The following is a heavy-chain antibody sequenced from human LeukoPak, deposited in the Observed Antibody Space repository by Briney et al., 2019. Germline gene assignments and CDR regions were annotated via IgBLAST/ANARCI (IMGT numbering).Heavy chain of an antibody. CDR3: AKVFGIAAAGTRGD. CDR1: GFTFSSYG. V-gene: IGHV3-23*01. Sequence: PGGSLRLSCAASGFTFSSYGMSWVRQAPGKGLEWVSAISGSGGSTYYADSVKGRFTISRDNSKNTLYLQMNSLRAEDTAVYYCAKVFGIAAAGTRGDWGQGTLVTVSS. D-gene: IGHD6-13*01. CDR2: ISGSGGST. J-gene: IGHJ4*02.